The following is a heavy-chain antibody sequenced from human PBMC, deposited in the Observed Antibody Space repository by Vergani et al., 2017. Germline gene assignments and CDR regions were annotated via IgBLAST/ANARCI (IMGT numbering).Heavy chain of an antibody. CDR2: IYYSGST. Sequence: QVQLPESGPGLVKPSETLSLTCTVSGGSISSYYWSWIRQPPGKGLEWIGYIYYSGSTNYNPSLKSRVTISVDTSKNQFSLKLSSVTAADTAVYYCVRVKGSNWNDHLYDIWGQGTLVTVSS. D-gene: IGHD1-1*01. CDR3: VRVKGSNWNDHLYDI. J-gene: IGHJ3*02. CDR1: GGSISSYY. V-gene: IGHV4-59*01.